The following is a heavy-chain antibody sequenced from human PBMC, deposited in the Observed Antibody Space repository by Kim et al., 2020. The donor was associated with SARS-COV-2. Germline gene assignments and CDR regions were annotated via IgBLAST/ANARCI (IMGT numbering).Heavy chain of an antibody. D-gene: IGHD2-15*01. J-gene: IGHJ3*02. Sequence: SVKVSCKASGGTFSSYAISWVRQAPGQGLEWMGGIIPIFGTANYAQKFQGRVTITADESTSTAYMELSSLRSEDTAVYYCAESVLRQGHAFDIWGQGTMVTVSS. CDR3: AESVLRQGHAFDI. V-gene: IGHV1-69*13. CDR2: IIPIFGTA. CDR1: GGTFSSYA.